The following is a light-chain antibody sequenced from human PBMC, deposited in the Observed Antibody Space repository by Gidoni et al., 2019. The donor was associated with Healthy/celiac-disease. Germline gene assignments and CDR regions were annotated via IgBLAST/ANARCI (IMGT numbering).Light chain of an antibody. Sequence: QSALTQPASVSRSPRQSITISCTGTSSDVGGYNYVSWYQPHPGKAPKLMIYDVSNRPSGVSNRFSGSKSGNTASLTISGLQAEDEADYYCSSYTSSSTLVFGTGTKVTVL. CDR2: DVS. J-gene: IGLJ1*01. CDR1: SSDVGGYNY. V-gene: IGLV2-14*01. CDR3: SSYTSSSTLV.